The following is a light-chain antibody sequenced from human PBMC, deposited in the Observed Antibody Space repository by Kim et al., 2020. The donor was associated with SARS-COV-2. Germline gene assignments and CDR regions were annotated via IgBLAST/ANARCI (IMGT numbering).Light chain of an antibody. Sequence: SSELTQDPAVSVALGQTVRITCQGDSLRNYYASWYQQKPGQAPVLVIYGKNNRPSGIPDRFSGSSSRNTASLTITGAQAEDEADYYCNSRDSSGKRVFGG. J-gene: IGLJ3*02. V-gene: IGLV3-19*01. CDR2: GKN. CDR1: SLRNYY. CDR3: NSRDSSGKRV.